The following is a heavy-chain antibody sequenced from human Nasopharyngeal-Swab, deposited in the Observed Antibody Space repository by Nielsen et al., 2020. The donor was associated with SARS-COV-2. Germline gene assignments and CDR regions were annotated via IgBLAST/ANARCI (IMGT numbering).Heavy chain of an antibody. CDR1: GGSISSGFYS. J-gene: IGHJ4*02. Sequence: SETLSLTCAVSGGSISSGFYSWSWIRQPPGKGLEWIGYIYHSANTYYNPSLKSRVTISVDRSKNQFSLRLSSVTAADTAVYYCARKYCNGDCYFDYWGQGTLVTVSS. D-gene: IGHD2-21*02. CDR3: ARKYCNGDCYFDY. CDR2: IYHSANT. V-gene: IGHV4-30-2*01.